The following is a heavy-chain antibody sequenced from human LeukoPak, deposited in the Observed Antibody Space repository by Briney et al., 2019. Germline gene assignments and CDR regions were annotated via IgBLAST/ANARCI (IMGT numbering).Heavy chain of an antibody. CDR3: ARVGVRGKSDAFDI. Sequence: GASVKVSCKASGGTFSSYAISWVRQAPGQGLGWMGRIIPILGIANYAQKFQGRVTITADKSTSTAYMELSSLRSEDTAVYYCARVGVRGKSDAFDIWGQGTMVTVSS. CDR2: IIPILGIA. D-gene: IGHD1-26*01. CDR1: GGTFSSYA. V-gene: IGHV1-69*04. J-gene: IGHJ3*02.